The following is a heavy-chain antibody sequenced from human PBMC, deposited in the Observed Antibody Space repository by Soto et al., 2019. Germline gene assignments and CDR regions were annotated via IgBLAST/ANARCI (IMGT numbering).Heavy chain of an antibody. J-gene: IGHJ4*02. CDR1: GFTFSTYA. Sequence: EVQLLESGGGLVQPGGSLRLSCAASGFTFSTYAMNWVRQAPGKGLEWVSGISGSGDSTYYADSVKGRFTVSRDNSKNPLYLQMNSLRAEDTAVFYCAKGRSSGWSFDYWGQGTLVTVSS. V-gene: IGHV3-23*01. CDR2: ISGSGDST. D-gene: IGHD6-19*01. CDR3: AKGRSSGWSFDY.